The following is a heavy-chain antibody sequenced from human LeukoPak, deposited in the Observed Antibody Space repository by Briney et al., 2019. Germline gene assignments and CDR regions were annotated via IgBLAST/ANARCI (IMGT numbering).Heavy chain of an antibody. CDR1: GFAFSSYG. CDR3: AKDYTGGSLDY. Sequence: PGGSLRLSCAASGFAFSSYGMHWVRQAPGKVLEWVAFIRHDASYKYYADSVKGRFTISRDNSKNTMYVQMNSLRAEDTALYYCAKDYTGGSLDYWGQGTLVTVSS. J-gene: IGHJ4*02. D-gene: IGHD2-15*01. V-gene: IGHV3-30*02. CDR2: IRHDASYK.